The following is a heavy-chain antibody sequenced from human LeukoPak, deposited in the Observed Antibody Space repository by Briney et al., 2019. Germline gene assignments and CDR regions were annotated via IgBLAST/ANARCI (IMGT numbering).Heavy chain of an antibody. CDR2: ISGAGGST. CDR1: GFSVSTKY. V-gene: IGHV3-23*01. Sequence: PGGSLRLSCVASGFSVSTKYMSWVRQAPGRGLEWVSAISGAGGSTYYADSVKGRFTISRDNSKNTLYLQMNSLRAEDMAVYYCAKVGESGGVWKYYFDYWGQGTLVTVSS. D-gene: IGHD2-8*02. J-gene: IGHJ4*02. CDR3: AKVGESGGVWKYYFDY.